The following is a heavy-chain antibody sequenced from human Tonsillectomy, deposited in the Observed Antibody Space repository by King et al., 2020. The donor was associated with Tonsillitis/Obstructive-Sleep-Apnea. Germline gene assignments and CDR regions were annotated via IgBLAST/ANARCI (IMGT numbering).Heavy chain of an antibody. J-gene: IGHJ3*02. CDR3: ASALYNFWSGYYKGAFDI. V-gene: IGHV3-53*04. CDR1: GFTVSSDY. D-gene: IGHD3-3*01. Sequence: VQLVESGGGLVKPGGSLRLSCAASGFTVSSDYMSWVRQAPGKGLEWVSVIYSAGSTYYADSVKGRFTISRHNSKNTLYLQMNSLRAEDTAVYYCASALYNFWSGYYKGAFDIWGQGTIVTVSS. CDR2: IYSAGST.